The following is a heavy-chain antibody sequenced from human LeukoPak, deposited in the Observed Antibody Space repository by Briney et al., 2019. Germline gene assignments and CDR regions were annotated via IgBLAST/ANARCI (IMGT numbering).Heavy chain of an antibody. CDR3: ARDTGDGYTPPDYYYYMDV. V-gene: IGHV3-74*01. CDR1: GFNFDDST. CDR2: SDGINT. J-gene: IGHJ6*03. D-gene: IGHD5-24*01. Sequence: GGSLRLSCAASGFNFDDSTMHWVRQPPGKGLEWVSRSDGINTSYADSVKGRFTISRDNAKNTLNLQMNSLRAEDTAVFYCARDTGDGYTPPDYYYYMDVWGKGTTVTVSS.